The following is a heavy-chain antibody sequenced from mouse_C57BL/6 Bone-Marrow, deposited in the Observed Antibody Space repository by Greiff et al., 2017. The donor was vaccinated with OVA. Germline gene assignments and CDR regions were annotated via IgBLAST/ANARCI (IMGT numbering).Heavy chain of an antibody. Sequence: EVQLQQSGAELVRPGASVKLSCTASGFNIKDDYMHWVKQRPEQGLEWIGWIDPENGDTEYASKFQGKATITADTSSNTAYLQLSSLTSEDTAVYYCTSYYDYDEDYWGQGTTLTVSS. V-gene: IGHV14-4*01. D-gene: IGHD2-4*01. J-gene: IGHJ2*01. CDR2: IDPENGDT. CDR3: TSYYDYDEDY. CDR1: GFNIKDDY.